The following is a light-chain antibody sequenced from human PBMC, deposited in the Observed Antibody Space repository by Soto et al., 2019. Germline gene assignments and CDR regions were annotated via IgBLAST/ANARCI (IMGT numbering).Light chain of an antibody. CDR3: QQRSSWPIT. V-gene: IGKV3-11*01. Sequence: EFVLTQSPATLSLSPGERATLSCRASQSVSNYLAWYQQKPGQAPRLLIHDASDRATGIPARFSGSGSETDFTLTISSLEPEDFALYYCQQRSSWPITFGQGTRLEIK. J-gene: IGKJ5*01. CDR2: DAS. CDR1: QSVSNY.